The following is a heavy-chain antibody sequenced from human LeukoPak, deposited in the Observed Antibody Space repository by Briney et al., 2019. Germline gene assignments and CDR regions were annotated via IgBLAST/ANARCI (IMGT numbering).Heavy chain of an antibody. V-gene: IGHV3-15*01. D-gene: IGHD3-22*01. CDR1: GFTFSNAW. J-gene: IGHJ4*02. CDR3: TTGEMDEPDYYDSSGFGY. CDR2: IKNKTDGGTT. Sequence: GGSLRLSCAAPGFTFSNAWMSWVRQPPGKGLEWVGRIKNKTDGGTTDYAAPVKGRFTISRDDSKNTLYLQMNSLKTEDTAVYYCTTGEMDEPDYYDSSGFGYWGQGALVTVSS.